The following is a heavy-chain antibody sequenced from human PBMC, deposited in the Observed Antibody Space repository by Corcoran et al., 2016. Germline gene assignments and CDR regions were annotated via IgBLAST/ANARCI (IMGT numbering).Heavy chain of an antibody. V-gene: IGHV3-7*02. J-gene: IGHJ4*02. Sequence: EVQLVESGGDLVQSGGSLRLSCAASGFTFNSHWMGWVRQAPGKGLEWVASIREDGSEGNCVDSVKGRFTISRDNAKNSLYLQMNSLRVEETAVYYCARGHYGDYKWGQGTLVTVSS. CDR1: GFTFNSHW. CDR2: IREDGSEG. D-gene: IGHD4-17*01. CDR3: ARGHYGDYK.